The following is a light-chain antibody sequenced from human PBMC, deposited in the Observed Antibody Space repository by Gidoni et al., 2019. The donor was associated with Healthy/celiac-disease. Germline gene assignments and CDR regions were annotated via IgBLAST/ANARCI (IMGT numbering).Light chain of an antibody. CDR2: AAS. J-gene: IGKJ3*01. Sequence: DIQMTQSPSSLSASVGDRVTITCRASQSISSYLNWYQQKPGKAPKLLIYAASSVQSGVPSRFSGSGSGTDFTLTISSLQPEYFATYYCQQSYSTLSFGPGTKVDIK. CDR3: QQSYSTLS. V-gene: IGKV1-39*01. CDR1: QSISSY.